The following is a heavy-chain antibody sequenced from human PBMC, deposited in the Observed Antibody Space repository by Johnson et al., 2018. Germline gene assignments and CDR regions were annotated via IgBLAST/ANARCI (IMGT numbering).Heavy chain of an antibody. Sequence: EVQLLESGGGLVHPGGSLRLSCAASGFPFNSYAMSWVRLAPGKGLEWVSVISGNGYIKYYVDSVKGRLTISRDKSKNSLYLQVNSLRAEDMTVYYCARVVYGDYPLFSYYMDVWGIGTTVTVSS. J-gene: IGHJ6*03. D-gene: IGHD4-17*01. V-gene: IGHV3-23*01. CDR3: ARVVYGDYPLFSYYMDV. CDR1: GFPFNSYA. CDR2: ISGNGYIK.